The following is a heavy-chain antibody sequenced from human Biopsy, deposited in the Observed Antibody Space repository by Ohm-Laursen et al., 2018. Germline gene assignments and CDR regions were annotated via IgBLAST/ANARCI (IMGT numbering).Heavy chain of an antibody. D-gene: IGHD6-19*01. CDR2: IFKDGNT. CDR1: GYSISSDYR. J-gene: IGHJ4*02. CDR3: ARVGSGWAPFDK. V-gene: IGHV4-38-2*01. Sequence: SQTLSLTCAVSGYSISSDYRWGWIRQAPGKTLEWLGNIFKDGNTHYHPSLRSRLIISIDTSKNQFSLMMTSVSGAGTAVYFCARVGSGWAPFDKWGPGTLVTVSS.